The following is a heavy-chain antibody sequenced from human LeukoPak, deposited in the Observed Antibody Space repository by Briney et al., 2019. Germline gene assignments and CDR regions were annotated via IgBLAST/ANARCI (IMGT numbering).Heavy chain of an antibody. CDR2: IHYSGST. V-gene: IGHV4-59*01. D-gene: IGHD5-12*01. Sequence: PSETLSLTCTVSGGSISSYYWSWIRQPPGKGLEWIGYIHYSGSTNYSPSLKSRVTISVDTSKNQFSLKLSSVTAADTAVYYCARVGGYSGYAVIWGQGTLVTVSS. J-gene: IGHJ4*02. CDR3: ARVGGYSGYAVI. CDR1: GGSISSYY.